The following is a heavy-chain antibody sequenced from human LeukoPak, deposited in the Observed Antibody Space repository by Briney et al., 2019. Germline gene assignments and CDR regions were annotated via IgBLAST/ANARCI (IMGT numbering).Heavy chain of an antibody. CDR2: ISSSGTTI. CDR1: GFTFSSYD. J-gene: IGHJ3*02. CDR3: ARSFDI. Sequence: SGGSLILSCAASGFTFSSYDMNWVRQAPGKGLEWVSFISSSGTTIDYADFVKGRFTISRDNTKNSLYLQMNSLRVEDTAIYHCARSFDIWGQGTMVTVSP. V-gene: IGHV3-48*03.